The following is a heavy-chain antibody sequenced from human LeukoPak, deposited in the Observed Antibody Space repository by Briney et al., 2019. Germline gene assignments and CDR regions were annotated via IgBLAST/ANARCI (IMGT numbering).Heavy chain of an antibody. CDR2: MYTSGST. D-gene: IGHD6-19*01. Sequence: PSETLSLTCTVSGGSINSGAYYWSWIRQPAGKGLEWIGRMYTSGSTNYNPSLKSRVTISRDTSKNQFSLRLNSVTAADTAVYYCARGEVAVAGTGFDYWGQGTLVTVSS. V-gene: IGHV4-61*02. J-gene: IGHJ4*02. CDR1: GGSINSGAYY. CDR3: ARGEVAVAGTGFDY.